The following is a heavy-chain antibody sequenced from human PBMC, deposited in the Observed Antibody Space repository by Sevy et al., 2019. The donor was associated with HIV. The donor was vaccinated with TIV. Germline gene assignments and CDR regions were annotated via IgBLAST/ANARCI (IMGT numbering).Heavy chain of an antibody. CDR3: ARSGYSSGWYLHYYGMDV. CDR1: GFTFSDYY. V-gene: IGHV3-11*01. Sequence: GGSLRLSCAASGFTFSDYYMSWIRQAPGKGLEWVSYISSSGSTIYYADSVKGRFTISRDNAKNSLCLQMNSLRAEDTAVYYCARSGYSSGWYLHYYGMDVWGQGTTVTVSS. D-gene: IGHD6-19*01. CDR2: ISSSGSTI. J-gene: IGHJ6*02.